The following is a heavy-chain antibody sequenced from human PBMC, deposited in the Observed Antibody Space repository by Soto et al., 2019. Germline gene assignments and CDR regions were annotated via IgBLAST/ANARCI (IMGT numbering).Heavy chain of an antibody. CDR2: IYSGGST. CDR3: ARSGYNSSLNDY. CDR1: GFTVSSNY. V-gene: IGHV3-53*02. J-gene: IGHJ4*02. Sequence: EVQLVETGGGLIQPGGSLRLSCAASGFTVSSNYMSWVRQAPGKGLEWVSVIYSGGSTYYADSVKGRFTISRDNSKNTLYLQMNSLRAADTAVYYCARSGYNSSLNDYWGQGTLVTVSS. D-gene: IGHD6-13*01.